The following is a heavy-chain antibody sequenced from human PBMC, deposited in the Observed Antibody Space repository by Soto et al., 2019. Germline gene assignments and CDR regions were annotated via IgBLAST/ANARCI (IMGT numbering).Heavy chain of an antibody. CDR3: AREAQNPRYFAMNV. CDR2: IFPYTGNT. Sequence: QVHLVQSGVELRKPGASLKLSCKSSGYTYAIYGINWVRQAPGRGLEWMGWIFPYTGNTNYAENFQGRVTRTTDTSTTTSYMELRNQRSDDTAMYYCAREAQNPRYFAMNVWGQWTAVTVSS. J-gene: IGHJ6*02. CDR1: GYTYAIYG. V-gene: IGHV1-18*04.